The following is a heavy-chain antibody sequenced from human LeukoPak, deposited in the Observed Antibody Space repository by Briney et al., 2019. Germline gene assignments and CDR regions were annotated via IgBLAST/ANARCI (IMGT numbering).Heavy chain of an antibody. V-gene: IGHV3-74*01. D-gene: IGHD3-22*01. CDR2: ISNDGSSA. J-gene: IGHJ6*02. CDR1: GFTFSTSW. CDR3: AGEGRGSYYDRRDNYKTFSYGLDV. Sequence: GGSLRLSCVASGFTFSTSWMHWVRQAPGKGLVWVSPISNDGSSAIYADSVRGRFTISRDNSKNTVYLQMNSLRAEDTAVYFCAGEGRGSYYDRRDNYKTFSYGLDVWGQGTTVTVSS.